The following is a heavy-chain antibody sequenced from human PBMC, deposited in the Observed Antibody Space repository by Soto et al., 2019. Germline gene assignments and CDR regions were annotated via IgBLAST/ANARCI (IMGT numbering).Heavy chain of an antibody. J-gene: IGHJ4*02. CDR1: GFSLSTDRVG. V-gene: IGHV2-5*02. CDR2: IYWDDSK. Sequence: QITLKESGPTLVKPTQTLTLTCTFSGFSLSTDRVGVGWIRQPPGKALDWLAVIYWDDSKTYSPSLKSRLTITKDTSENQVVLTMTNMDPVDTATYYCAHAYGGRSLYWGQGTLVTVSS. D-gene: IGHD1-26*01. CDR3: AHAYGGRSLY.